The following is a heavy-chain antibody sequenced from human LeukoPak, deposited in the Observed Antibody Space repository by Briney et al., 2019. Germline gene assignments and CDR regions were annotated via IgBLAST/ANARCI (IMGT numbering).Heavy chain of an antibody. Sequence: SETLSLTCAVYGGSFSGYYWSWIRQPPGKGLEWIGEINHSGSTNYNPSLKSRVTISVDTSKNQFSLKLSSVTAADTAVYYCARPKIAYDYVWGSYRHQYYFDYWGQGTLVTVSS. CDR1: GGSFSGYY. V-gene: IGHV4-34*01. CDR3: ARPKIAYDYVWGSYRHQYYFDY. J-gene: IGHJ4*02. D-gene: IGHD3-16*02. CDR2: INHSGST.